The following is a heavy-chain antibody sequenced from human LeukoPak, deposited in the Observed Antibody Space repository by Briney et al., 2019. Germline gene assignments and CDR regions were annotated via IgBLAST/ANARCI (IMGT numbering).Heavy chain of an antibody. CDR2: IYHSGST. CDR1: GYSISSGYY. J-gene: IGHJ4*02. D-gene: IGHD6-13*01. V-gene: IGHV4-38-2*02. CDR3: ARLGRGGSSWYGVFDY. Sequence: SETLSLTCTVSGYSISSGYYWGWIRQPPGKGLEWIGSIYHSGSTYYNPSLKSRVTISVDTSKNQFSLKLSSVTAADAAVYYCARLGRGGSSWYGVFDYWGQGTLVTVSS.